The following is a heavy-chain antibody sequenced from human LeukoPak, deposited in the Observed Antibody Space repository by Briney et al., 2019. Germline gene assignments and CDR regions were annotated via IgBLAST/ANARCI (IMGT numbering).Heavy chain of an antibody. CDR1: RFTVRTNY. CDR3: ARDEVAVTGAGVFDI. J-gene: IGHJ3*02. V-gene: IGHV3-53*01. CDR2: IYSAGTT. D-gene: IGHD6-19*01. Sequence: PGGSLRLSCAASRFTVRTNYRSWVRQAPGKGLEWVSVIYSAGTTYYADSVKGRFTISRDKSKNTLHLQMNSLRAEDTAVYYCARDEVAVTGAGVFDIWGPGTMVSVSS.